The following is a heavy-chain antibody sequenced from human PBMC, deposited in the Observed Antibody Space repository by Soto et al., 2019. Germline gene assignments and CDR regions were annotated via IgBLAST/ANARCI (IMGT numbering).Heavy chain of an antibody. CDR1: GFTFKSYW. V-gene: IGHV3-74*01. D-gene: IGHD6-6*01. CDR2: INSDGSNT. CDR3: ARGRNRPNCYGMDV. J-gene: IGHJ6*02. Sequence: GESLKISCEASGFTFKSYWMHWVRQAPGKGLVWVSRINSDGSNTRYADSVQGRFTISRDNANNTLFLQMNSLKVADTAVYFCARGRNRPNCYGMDVWGQGNTVTVSS.